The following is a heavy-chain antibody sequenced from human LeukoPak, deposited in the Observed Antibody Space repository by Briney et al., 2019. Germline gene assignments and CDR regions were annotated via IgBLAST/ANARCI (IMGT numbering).Heavy chain of an antibody. Sequence: ASVKVSCKASGYTFTSYGISWVRQAPGQGLEWMGIINPSSGSTRYAQKFQGRVTMTRDTSISTAYMELSRLRSDDTAVYYCAVWVRPYYFDYWGQGTLVTVSS. CDR1: GYTFTSYG. D-gene: IGHD4/OR15-4a*01. CDR3: AVWVRPYYFDY. CDR2: INPSSGST. J-gene: IGHJ4*02. V-gene: IGHV1-2*02.